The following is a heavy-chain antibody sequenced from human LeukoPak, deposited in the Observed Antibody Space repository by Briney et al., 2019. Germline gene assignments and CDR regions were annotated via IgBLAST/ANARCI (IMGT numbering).Heavy chain of an antibody. V-gene: IGHV1-18*01. D-gene: IGHD3-10*02. J-gene: IGHJ4*02. CDR2: ISAYNGNT. CDR3: ARDRPSVRGVNDY. Sequence: SVEVSCKASGYTFAIYGISWVRQAPGQGLEWMGWISAYNGNTNYAQKLQARVTITTDTSTSTAYMELRSLRSDDTAVYYCARDRPSVRGVNDYWGQGTLVTVSS. CDR1: GYTFAIYG.